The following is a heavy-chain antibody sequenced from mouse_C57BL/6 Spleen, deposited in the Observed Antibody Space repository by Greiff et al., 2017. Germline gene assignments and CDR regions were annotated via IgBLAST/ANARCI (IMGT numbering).Heavy chain of an antibody. D-gene: IGHD3-3*01. CDR2: INPSSGYT. CDR3: ASKEGTGLYFDY. J-gene: IGHJ2*01. V-gene: IGHV1-7*01. Sequence: VQLQQSGAELAKPGASVKLSCKASGYTFTSYWMHWVKQRPGQGLEWIGYINPSSGYTKYNQKFKDKATLTAAKSSSTAYMQLSSLTYEDSAVYYCASKEGTGLYFDYWGQGTTRTVSS. CDR1: GYTFTSYW.